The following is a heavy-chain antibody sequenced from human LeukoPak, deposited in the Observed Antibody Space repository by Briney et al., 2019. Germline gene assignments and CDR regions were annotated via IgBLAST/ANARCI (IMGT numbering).Heavy chain of an antibody. CDR1: GYTFTGYY. Sequence: GASVKVSCKASGYTFTGYYMHWVRQAPGQGLEWMGWINPNSGGTNYAQKFQGRVTMTRDTSISTAYMELSRLRSDDTAVYYCARVSDIAAAAGTPYYHHWGQGTLVTVSS. D-gene: IGHD6-13*01. CDR2: INPNSGGT. J-gene: IGHJ1*01. CDR3: ARVSDIAAAAGTPYYHH. V-gene: IGHV1-2*02.